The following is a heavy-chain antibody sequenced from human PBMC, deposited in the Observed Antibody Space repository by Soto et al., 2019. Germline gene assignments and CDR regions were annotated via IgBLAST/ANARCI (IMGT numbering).Heavy chain of an antibody. CDR3: ARVPTINHGESNKNNRFDP. J-gene: IGHJ5*02. D-gene: IGHD4-17*01. Sequence: ASVKGSCKTSGYTFTNYGINWVRQAPGQGLEWMGWISTYNGNTNYAQNLQDRVTMTTDTSTSTAYMELRSRRAEDTAVYYLARVPTINHGESNKNNRFDPCGQGTMV. CDR1: GYTFTNYG. CDR2: ISTYNGNT. V-gene: IGHV1-18*04.